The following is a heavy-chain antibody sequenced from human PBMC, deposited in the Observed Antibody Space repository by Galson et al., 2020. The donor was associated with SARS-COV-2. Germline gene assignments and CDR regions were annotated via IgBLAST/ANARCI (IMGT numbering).Heavy chain of an antibody. CDR3: ASPVWFGEMKYMDV. J-gene: IGHJ6*03. CDR1: GGSIRRSFYY. CDR2: FYYSGDT. D-gene: IGHD3-10*01. V-gene: IGHV4-39*01. Sequence: SETLSLTCSVSGGSIRRSFYYWGWIRQPPGKGLEWIGSFYYSGDTFYNPSLKSRVTISLDTSKNQLSLKLRSVTAADTAIYYCASPVWFGEMKYMDVWGKGTAVTVS.